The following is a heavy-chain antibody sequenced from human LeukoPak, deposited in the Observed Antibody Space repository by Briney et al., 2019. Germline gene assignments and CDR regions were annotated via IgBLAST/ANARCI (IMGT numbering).Heavy chain of an antibody. CDR2: IHYSGST. D-gene: IGHD1-26*01. Sequence: SETLSLTCTVSGISITTYYWSWIRQPPGKGLEWIGLIHYSGSTTYNPSLNSRVTISIDTSKNQFSLHLSSVTGADTAVYYCARDIREVGDSHYFDYWGQGALVTV. V-gene: IGHV4-59*01. J-gene: IGHJ4*02. CDR3: ARDIREVGDSHYFDY. CDR1: GISITTYY.